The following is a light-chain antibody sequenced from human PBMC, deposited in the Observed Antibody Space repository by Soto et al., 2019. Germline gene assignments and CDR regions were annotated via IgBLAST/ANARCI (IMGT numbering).Light chain of an antibody. CDR2: GAS. CDR1: QSVSSSY. J-gene: IGKJ1*01. CDR3: QQYQNLWT. V-gene: IGKV3-20*01. Sequence: EIVLTQSPGTLSLSPGERATLSCRASQSVSSSYLAWYQQKPGQAPRLLIYGASSRATGIPARFSGSGSGTEFTLTIGSLQSEDSAVYYCQQYQNLWTLGQGTKVDIK.